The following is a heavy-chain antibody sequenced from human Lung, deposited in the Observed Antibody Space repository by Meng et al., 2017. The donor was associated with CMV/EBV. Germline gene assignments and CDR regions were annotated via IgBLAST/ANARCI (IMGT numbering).Heavy chain of an antibody. CDR2: INPSSGVT. Sequence: GESLKISCKTSGYTFSAYQMHWIRQAPGHGLEWMGWINPSSGVTRSAPKYQGRVTMTSDRYSTAYLELTSLTSDDTAFYYCARFGGAPVGSTPPDYWGQGXLVTVSS. V-gene: IGHV1-2*02. CDR1: GYTFSAYQ. J-gene: IGHJ4*02. CDR3: ARFGGAPVGSTPPDY. D-gene: IGHD1-26*01.